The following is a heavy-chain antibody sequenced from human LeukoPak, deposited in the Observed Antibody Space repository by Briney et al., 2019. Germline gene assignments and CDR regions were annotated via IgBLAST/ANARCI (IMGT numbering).Heavy chain of an antibody. CDR1: GGSFSGYY. D-gene: IGHD1-26*01. Sequence: SETLSLTCAVYGGSFSGYYWSWIRQPPGKGLEWIGEINHSGSTNYNPSLKSRVTISVDTSKNQFSLKLSSVTAADTAVYYCARGPDGWSYPPNYHYGKDVLGQGTTVTVSS. V-gene: IGHV4-34*01. J-gene: IGHJ6*02. CDR3: ARGPDGWSYPPNYHYGKDV. CDR2: INHSGST.